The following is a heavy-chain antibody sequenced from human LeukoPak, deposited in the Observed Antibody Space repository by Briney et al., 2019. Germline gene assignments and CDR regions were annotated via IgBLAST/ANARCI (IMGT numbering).Heavy chain of an antibody. CDR2: IYRSGST. V-gene: IGHV4-38-2*01. CDR3: ARARLGYCSGGSCPGTFDY. CDR1: GYSISSGYY. D-gene: IGHD2-15*01. J-gene: IGHJ4*02. Sequence: SETLSLTCVVSGYSISSGYYWGWIRQPPGKGLEWIGSIYRSGSTYYNPSLKSRVTISVDTSKNQFSLKLSSVTAADTAVYYCARARLGYCSGGSCPGTFDYWGQGTLVTVSS.